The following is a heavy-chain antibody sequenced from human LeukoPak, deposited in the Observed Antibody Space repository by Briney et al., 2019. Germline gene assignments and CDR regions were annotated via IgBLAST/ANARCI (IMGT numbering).Heavy chain of an antibody. D-gene: IGHD6-25*01. V-gene: IGHV3-53*01. J-gene: IGHJ4*02. CDR3: ARSAYSSGSF. Sequence: PGGSLRPSCPASGLTVSRTYITWVRQAPGKGLEWVSVIYTAGSTYYADSVKGRFTISRDISKNTGFLQMNSLRAEDTAVYYWARSAYSSGSFWGRGTLVTVSS. CDR2: IYTAGST. CDR1: GLTVSRTY.